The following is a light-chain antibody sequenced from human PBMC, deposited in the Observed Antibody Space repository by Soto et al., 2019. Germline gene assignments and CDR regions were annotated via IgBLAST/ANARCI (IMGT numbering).Light chain of an antibody. V-gene: IGKV3-20*01. CDR1: QSVSSSY. CDR3: QKYDSSPLT. J-gene: IGKJ4*01. Sequence: EIVLTQSPGTLSLSPGERATLSCRASQSVSSSYLAWYQQKPGQAPRLLIYGASSRATGIPDRFSGSGSATDFTLTISRLEPEDFEVYYCQKYDSSPLTFGGGTKVEIK. CDR2: GAS.